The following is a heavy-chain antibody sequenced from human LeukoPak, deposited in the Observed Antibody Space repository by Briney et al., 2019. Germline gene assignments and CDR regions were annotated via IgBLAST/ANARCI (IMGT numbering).Heavy chain of an antibody. CDR2: ISSSGNII. J-gene: IGHJ4*02. D-gene: IGHD3-10*01. Sequence: GGSLRLSCAASGFTFSSYEMNWVRQAPGKGLEWVSYISSSGNIIYYADSVKGRFTISRDNAKNSLYLQMNSLRAEDTAVYYCASHNVLLWFGEFPNWGQGTLVTVSS. V-gene: IGHV3-48*03. CDR3: ASHNVLLWFGEFPN. CDR1: GFTFSSYE.